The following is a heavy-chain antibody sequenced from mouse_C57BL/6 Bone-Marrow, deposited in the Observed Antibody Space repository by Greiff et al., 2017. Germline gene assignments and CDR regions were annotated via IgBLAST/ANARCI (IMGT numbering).Heavy chain of an antibody. CDR3: ARDHGSSMDY. D-gene: IGHD1-1*01. V-gene: IGHV5-16*01. J-gene: IGHJ4*01. CDR2: INYDGSSS. CDR1: GFTFSDYY. Sequence: EVQLQQSEGGLVQPGSSMKLSCTASGFTFSDYYMAWVRQVPEKGLEWVANINYDGSSSYYLDSLKSRFILARDNAKNILYLQMSSLKSEDTATYYCARDHGSSMDYWGQGTSVTVSS.